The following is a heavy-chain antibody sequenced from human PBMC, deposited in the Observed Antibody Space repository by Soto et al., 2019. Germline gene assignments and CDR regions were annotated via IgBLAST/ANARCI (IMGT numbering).Heavy chain of an antibody. J-gene: IGHJ4*02. V-gene: IGHV3-7*01. CDR2: INHDGTEI. D-gene: IGHD2-15*01. Sequence: GGSLRLSCAASGFTLRSYWMHWVRQTPGKGLEWVANINHDGTEIYYVDSVKGRFTISRDSAQNSLYLQMHSLRAEDTAVYFCARTIGGAAAFWGQGTLVTVSS. CDR1: GFTLRSYW. CDR3: ARTIGGAAAF.